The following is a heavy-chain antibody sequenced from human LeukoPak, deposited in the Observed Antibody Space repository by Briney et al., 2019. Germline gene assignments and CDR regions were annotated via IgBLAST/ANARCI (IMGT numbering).Heavy chain of an antibody. V-gene: IGHV3-11*01. CDR1: GFTFSDYY. D-gene: IGHD5-18*01. Sequence: GGSLRLSCAASGFTFSDYYMSWIHQAPGKGLEWVSYISSSSSTIHYADSVKGRFTISRDNAKNSLYLQMNSLSAEDTAVYYCARGGYSYAGVFDYWGQGTLVTVSS. CDR2: ISSSSSTI. J-gene: IGHJ4*02. CDR3: ARGGYSYAGVFDY.